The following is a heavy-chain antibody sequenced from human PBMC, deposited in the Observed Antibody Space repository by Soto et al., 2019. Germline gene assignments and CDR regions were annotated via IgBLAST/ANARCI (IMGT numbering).Heavy chain of an antibody. Sequence: SETLSLTCTVSGGSISSYYWSWIRQPPGKGLEWIGYIYYSGSTNYNPSLKSRVTISVDTSKNQFSLKLSFVTAADTAVYYCARVKYYDSSGYPVDAFDIWGQGTLVTVSS. D-gene: IGHD3-22*01. J-gene: IGHJ3*02. V-gene: IGHV4-59*01. CDR2: IYYSGST. CDR1: GGSISSYY. CDR3: ARVKYYDSSGYPVDAFDI.